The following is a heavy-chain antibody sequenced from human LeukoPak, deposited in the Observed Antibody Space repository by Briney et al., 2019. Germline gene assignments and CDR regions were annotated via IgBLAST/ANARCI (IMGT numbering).Heavy chain of an antibody. CDR2: IYYSGST. J-gene: IGHJ4*02. CDR1: GGSISSYY. Sequence: PSETLSLTCTVSGGSISSYYWSWIRQPPGKGLEWIGYIYYSGSTNYNPSLKSRVTTSVDTSKNQFSLKLSSVTAADTAVYYCARVRPEGGSIDFDYWGQGTLVTVSS. CDR3: ARVRPEGGSIDFDY. V-gene: IGHV4-59*01. D-gene: IGHD1-1*01.